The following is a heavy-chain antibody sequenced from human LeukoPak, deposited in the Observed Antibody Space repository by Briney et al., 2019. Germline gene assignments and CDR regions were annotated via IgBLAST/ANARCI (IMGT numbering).Heavy chain of an antibody. J-gene: IGHJ4*02. CDR2: IYYSGST. Sequence: SETLSLTCTVSGGSISSSSYYWGWIRQPPGKGLEWIGSIYYSGSTYYNPSLKSRVTISVDTSKNQFSLKLSSVTAADTAVYYCATSVTIFVVAPLWGQGTLVTVSS. D-gene: IGHD3-3*01. CDR1: GGSISSSSYY. V-gene: IGHV4-39*01. CDR3: ATSVTIFVVAPL.